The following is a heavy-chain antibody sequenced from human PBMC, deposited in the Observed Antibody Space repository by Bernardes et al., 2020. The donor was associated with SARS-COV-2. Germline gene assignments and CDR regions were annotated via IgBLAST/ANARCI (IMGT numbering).Heavy chain of an antibody. D-gene: IGHD3-10*01. Sequence: GGSLRLSCAASGFTFSSYDMHWVRQATGKGLEWVSAIGTAGDTYYPGSVKGRFTISRENAKNSLYLQMNSLRAGDTAVYYCARGDHMVRGVIPRYYYYGMDVWGQGTTVTVSS. CDR3: ARGDHMVRGVIPRYYYYGMDV. CDR1: GFTFSSYD. V-gene: IGHV3-13*01. CDR2: IGTAGDT. J-gene: IGHJ6*02.